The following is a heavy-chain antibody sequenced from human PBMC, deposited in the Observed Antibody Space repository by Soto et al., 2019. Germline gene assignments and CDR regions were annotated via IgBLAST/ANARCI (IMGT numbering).Heavy chain of an antibody. V-gene: IGHV4-4*02. Sequence: SETLSLTCAVSGGSISTSNWWSWVRQPPGKGLEWIGEVYRTGSTNYNPSLESRLTISVDKSKNQFSLKLTSVTAADTAVFYCARARATIAAAPIFACWGQGTLVPVSP. CDR2: VYRTGST. CDR3: ARARATIAAAPIFAC. CDR1: GGSISTSNW. J-gene: IGHJ4*02. D-gene: IGHD6-13*01.